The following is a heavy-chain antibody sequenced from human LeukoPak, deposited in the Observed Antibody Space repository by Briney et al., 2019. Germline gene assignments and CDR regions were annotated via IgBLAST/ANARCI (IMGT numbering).Heavy chain of an antibody. CDR3: TRAEVIVAPYYFDY. Sequence: SGGSLRLSCTASGFTFGDYAMSWFRQAPGKGLEWVGFIRSKAYGGTTEYAASVKGRFTISRDDSKSIAYLQMNSLKTEDTAVYYCTRAEVIVAPYYFDYWGQGTLVTVSS. J-gene: IGHJ4*02. D-gene: IGHD5-12*01. CDR2: IRSKAYGGTT. CDR1: GFTFGDYA. V-gene: IGHV3-49*03.